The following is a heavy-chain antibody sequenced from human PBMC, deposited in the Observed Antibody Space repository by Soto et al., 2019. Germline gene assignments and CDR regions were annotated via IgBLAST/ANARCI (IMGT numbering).Heavy chain of an antibody. CDR2: ISSSGSTI. D-gene: IGHD1-26*01. CDR3: ARECGSPRNNRWFDP. V-gene: IGHV3-48*03. Sequence: GSLRLSCAASGFTFSSYEMNWVRQAPGKGLEWVSYISSSGSTIYYADSVKGRFTISRDNAKNSLHLQMNSLRAEDTAVYYCARECGSPRNNRWFDPWGQGTLVTVSS. J-gene: IGHJ5*02. CDR1: GFTFSSYE.